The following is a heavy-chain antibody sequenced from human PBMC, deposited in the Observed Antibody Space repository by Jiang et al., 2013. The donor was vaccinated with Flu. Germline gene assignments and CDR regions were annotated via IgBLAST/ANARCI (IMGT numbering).Heavy chain of an antibody. D-gene: IGHD6-13*01. V-gene: IGHV3-23*01. CDR1: GFTISSYG. Sequence: GGLIQPGGSLRLSCAASGFTISSYGMTWVRQAPGKGLEWVSSFSATDGSTQYADSVRGRFTISRDNNKNMLYVQMNSLRVDDTAVYYCAKPMPAAAGTGAFDMWGQGTTVTVSS. J-gene: IGHJ3*02. CDR2: FSATDGST. CDR3: AKPMPAAAGTGAFDM.